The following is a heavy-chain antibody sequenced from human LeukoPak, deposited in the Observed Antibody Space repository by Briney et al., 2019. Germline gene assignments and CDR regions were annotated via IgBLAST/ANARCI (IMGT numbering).Heavy chain of an antibody. J-gene: IGHJ5*02. CDR2: INHSGGT. V-gene: IGHV4-34*01. CDR3: ARLKVPYTSGLAP. Sequence: SETLSLTCVVYGGSFSGYYWSWIRQPPGKGLEWIGEINHSGGTNYHPSLKSRVTMSVDTSKKQFSLKLSSVTAADTAVYYCARLKVPYTSGLAPWGQGTLVTVSS. CDR1: GGSFSGYY. D-gene: IGHD6-25*01.